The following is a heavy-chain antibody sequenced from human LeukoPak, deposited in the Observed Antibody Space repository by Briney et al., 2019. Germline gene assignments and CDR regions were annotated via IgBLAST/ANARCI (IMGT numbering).Heavy chain of an antibody. V-gene: IGHV4-34*01. CDR3: ARGPRTTVTALDYYYMDV. J-gene: IGHJ6*03. CDR2: INHSGST. D-gene: IGHD4-17*01. Sequence: PSETLSLTCAVYGGSFSGYYWSWIRQPPGKGLEWIGEINHSGSTNYNPSLKSRVTISVDTSKNQFSLKLSSVTAADTAVYYCARGPRTTVTALDYYYMDVWGKGTTVTVSS. CDR1: GGSFSGYY.